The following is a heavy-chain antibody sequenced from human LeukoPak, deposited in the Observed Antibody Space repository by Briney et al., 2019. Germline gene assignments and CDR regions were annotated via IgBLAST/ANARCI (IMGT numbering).Heavy chain of an antibody. CDR2: IKEDGSEK. J-gene: IGHJ4*02. Sequence: PGGSLRLSCAASGFTFSNYWMNWVRQAPGKGLEWVANIKEDGSEKYYVDSVKGRFTISRDNAKNSLYLQMNSLRAEDTAVYYCARGMTRADYWGQGTLVTVSS. D-gene: IGHD2-21*02. V-gene: IGHV3-7*01. CDR3: ARGMTRADY. CDR1: GFTFSNYW.